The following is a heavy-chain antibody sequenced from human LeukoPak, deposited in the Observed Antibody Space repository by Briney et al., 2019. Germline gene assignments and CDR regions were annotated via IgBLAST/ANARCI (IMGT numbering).Heavy chain of an antibody. Sequence: SETLSLTCTVSGGSISSSSYYWGWIRQPPGKGLEWIGSIYYSGSTYYNPSLKSRVTISVDTSKSQFSLKLSSVTAADTAVYYCARDGSASYWFDPWGQGTLVTVSS. V-gene: IGHV4-39*07. CDR3: ARDGSASYWFDP. CDR2: IYYSGST. D-gene: IGHD2-15*01. CDR1: GGSISSSSYY. J-gene: IGHJ5*02.